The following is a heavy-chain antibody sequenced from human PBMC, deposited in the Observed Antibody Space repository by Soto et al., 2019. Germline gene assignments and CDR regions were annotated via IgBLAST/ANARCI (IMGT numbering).Heavy chain of an antibody. CDR1: GGSISSYY. CDR2: IYYSGST. J-gene: IGHJ6*03. D-gene: IGHD3-10*01. Sequence: SETLSLTCTVSGGSISSYYWSWIRRPPGKGLEWIGYIYYSGSTNYNPSLKSRVTISVDTSKNQFSLKLSSVTAADTAVYYCGGQYYYGSGSYYNHPAAHYYYYYMDVWGKGTTVTVSS. CDR3: GGQYYYGSGSYYNHPAAHYYYYYMDV. V-gene: IGHV4-59*01.